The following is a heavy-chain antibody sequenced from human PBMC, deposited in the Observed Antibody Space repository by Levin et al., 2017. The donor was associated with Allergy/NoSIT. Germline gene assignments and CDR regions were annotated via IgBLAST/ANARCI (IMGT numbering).Heavy chain of an antibody. Sequence: RASVKVSCAASGFTFSNYGMNWVRRAPGKGLEWVSLMSGINDATFYADSVKGRFTISRDNSRNTLYLQMDSLRAEDTAVYYCTKGVFDSWGQGTLVTVSA. J-gene: IGHJ4*02. CDR3: TKGVFDS. CDR1: GFTFSNYG. CDR2: MSGINDAT. V-gene: IGHV3-23*01.